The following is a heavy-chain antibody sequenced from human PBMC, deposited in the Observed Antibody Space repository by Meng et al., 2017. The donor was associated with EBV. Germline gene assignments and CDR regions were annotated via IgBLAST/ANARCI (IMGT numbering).Heavy chain of an antibody. J-gene: IGHJ4*02. V-gene: IGHV1-3*01. D-gene: IGHD2-21*01. CDR1: GYAFTSYI. CDR3: VRGPPVGVPGPGDY. CDR2: INVGVGYT. Sequence: QLRLVQSGAEGKNPGASVKVSCKASGYAFTSYILHWVRQAPGQRLEWMGWINVGVGYTKYSQKFQGRVTISSDTSATTGYMELSSLRSEDTAVYYCVRGPPVGVPGPGDYWGQGTLVT.